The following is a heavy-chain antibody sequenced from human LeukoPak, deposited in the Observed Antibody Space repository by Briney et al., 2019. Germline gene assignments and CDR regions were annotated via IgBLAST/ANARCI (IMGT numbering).Heavy chain of an antibody. J-gene: IGHJ6*02. CDR1: GYTFTSYG. CDR3: ARGREVSPFDV. CDR2: ISAYNGNR. D-gene: IGHD3-16*02. V-gene: IGHV1-18*01. Sequence: ASVKVSCKTSGYTFTSYGISWVRQAPGQGLEWMGWISAYNGNRNYAQKFQGRVTMTTAASTSTTYMELRSLRSDDTAVYYCARGREVSPFDVWGQGTTVTVSS.